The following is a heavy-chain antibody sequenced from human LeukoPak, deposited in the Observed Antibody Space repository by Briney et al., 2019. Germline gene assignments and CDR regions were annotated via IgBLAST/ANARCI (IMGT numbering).Heavy chain of an antibody. CDR2: IYYSGST. J-gene: IGHJ4*02. Sequence: SETLSLTCTVPGGSISSSYWSWIRQPPGKGLEWIGYIYYSGSTNYNPSLKSRVTISVDTSKSQFSLNLSSVTAADTAVYYCARVDCSSTSCALEGVPFDYWGQGTLVTVSS. V-gene: IGHV4-59*01. CDR3: ARVDCSSTSCALEGVPFDY. D-gene: IGHD2-2*01. CDR1: GGSISSSY.